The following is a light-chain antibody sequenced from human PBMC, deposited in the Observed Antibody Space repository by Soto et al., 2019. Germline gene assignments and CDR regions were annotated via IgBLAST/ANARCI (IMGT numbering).Light chain of an antibody. Sequence: DIQMTQSPSSLSASVGDRVTITCRASQSIRSFLNWYHQKPGKAPKLLIYGASNLQSGVPSRFSGSGSGTDFTLTISSLQPDDFATYYCQQSYNSPRTFGQGTKVEIK. CDR2: GAS. J-gene: IGKJ1*01. CDR1: QSIRSF. CDR3: QQSYNSPRT. V-gene: IGKV1-39*01.